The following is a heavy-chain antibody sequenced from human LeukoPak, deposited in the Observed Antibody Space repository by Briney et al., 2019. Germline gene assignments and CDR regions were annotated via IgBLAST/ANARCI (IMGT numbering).Heavy chain of an antibody. J-gene: IGHJ6*03. V-gene: IGHV3-9*01. CDR3: AKDIFGGDYYYYYTDV. CDR1: GFTFDDYA. CDR2: ISWNSGSI. Sequence: GGSLRLSCAASGFTFDDYAMHWVRQAPGKGLEWVSGISWNSGSIGYADSVKGRFTISRDNAKNSLYLQMNSLRAEDTALYYCAKDIFGGDYYYYYTDVWGKGTTVTVSS. D-gene: IGHD3-3*01.